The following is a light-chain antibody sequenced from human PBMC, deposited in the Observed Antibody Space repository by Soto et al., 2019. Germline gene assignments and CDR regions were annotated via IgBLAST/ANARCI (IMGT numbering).Light chain of an antibody. Sequence: DIVMTQSPASLAVSLGERAAIKCKSSQSVLVSSMNENCLGWYQQKPGQPPKLLIYWASTRASGVPDRFSGSGSWTDFTLTITNLQAEDVAIYYCQQCYSPPWTFGQGTKVEIK. J-gene: IGKJ1*01. CDR1: QSVLVSSMNENC. V-gene: IGKV4-1*01. CDR3: QQCYSPPWT. CDR2: WAS.